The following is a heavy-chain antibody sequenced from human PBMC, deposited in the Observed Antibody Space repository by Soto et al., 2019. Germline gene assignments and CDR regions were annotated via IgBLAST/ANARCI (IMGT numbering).Heavy chain of an antibody. J-gene: IGHJ4*02. CDR1: GGSFSGYY. CDR2: INHSGST. CDR3: QAAGHDFDY. V-gene: IGHV4-34*01. Sequence: AETLSLTCAVYGGSFSGYYLSWIRQPPGKGLEWIGEINHSGSTNYNPSLKSRVTISVDTSKNQFSLKLSSVTAADTAVYYCQAAGHDFDYWGQGTLVTVYS. D-gene: IGHD6-13*01.